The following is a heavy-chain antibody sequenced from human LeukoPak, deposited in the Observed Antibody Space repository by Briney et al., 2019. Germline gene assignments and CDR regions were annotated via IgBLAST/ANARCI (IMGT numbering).Heavy chain of an antibody. CDR3: ARVGREWFGELLGDYYYYYMDV. Sequence: PGGSLRLSCVASGFTFRHYDMSWVRQAPGKGLEWVSAISGSGGSTYYADSVKGRFTISRDNAKNSLYLQMNSLRAEDTAVYYCARVGREWFGELLGDYYYYYMDVWGKGTTVTISS. V-gene: IGHV3-23*01. D-gene: IGHD3-10*01. CDR2: ISGSGGST. J-gene: IGHJ6*03. CDR1: GFTFRHYD.